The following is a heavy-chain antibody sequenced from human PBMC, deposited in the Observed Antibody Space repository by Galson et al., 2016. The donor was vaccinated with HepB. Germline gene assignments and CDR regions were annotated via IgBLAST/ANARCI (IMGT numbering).Heavy chain of an antibody. J-gene: IGHJ4*02. Sequence: ETLSLTCTVSGVSISAYNHYWGWIRQPPGKGLEWIGSIYYSGSTYQNPSLKSRLTKSVDMSKNHFSLKLNSVTAADTAVYYCARHRGDFWSGFDHWGQGILVTASS. D-gene: IGHD3-3*01. CDR2: IYYSGST. CDR3: ARHRGDFWSGFDH. CDR1: GVSISAYNHY. V-gene: IGHV4-39*01.